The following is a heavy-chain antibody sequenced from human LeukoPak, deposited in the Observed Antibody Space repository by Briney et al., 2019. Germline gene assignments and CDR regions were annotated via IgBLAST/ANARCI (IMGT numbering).Heavy chain of an antibody. CDR3: ARGWAPRGQKSCFDY. CDR1: GGSISSYY. J-gene: IGHJ4*02. CDR2: MYASGDF. V-gene: IGHV4-4*07. D-gene: IGHD1-26*01. Sequence: SETLSLTCTVSGGSISSYYWTWIRQPAGKGLEWLGRMYASGDFNYKPFLKSRVTMSVDTSKNQFSLNLSSVTAADTAVYYCARGWAPRGQKSCFDYWGRGTLVTVSS.